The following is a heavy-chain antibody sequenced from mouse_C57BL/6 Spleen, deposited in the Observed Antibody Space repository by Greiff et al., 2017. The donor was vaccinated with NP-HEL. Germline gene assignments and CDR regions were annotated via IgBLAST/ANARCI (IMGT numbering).Heavy chain of an antibody. V-gene: IGHV1-39*01. J-gene: IGHJ3*01. CDR1: GYSFTDYN. Sequence: VQLKESGPELVKPGASVKISCKASGYSFTDYNMNWVKQSNGKSLEWIGVVNPNYGTTSSNQKFKGKATLTVDQSSSTAYMQLNSLTSEDSAVYYCARDGLYDYDPFAYWGQGTLVTVSA. CDR2: VNPNYGTT. CDR3: ARDGLYDYDPFAY. D-gene: IGHD2-4*01.